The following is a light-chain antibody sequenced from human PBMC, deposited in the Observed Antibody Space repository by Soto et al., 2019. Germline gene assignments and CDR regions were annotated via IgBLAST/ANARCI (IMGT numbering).Light chain of an antibody. V-gene: IGKV3-20*01. CDR3: QQYVSSPQT. CDR2: GAS. Sequence: IVLTQSPGTLSLSPWERVTLSCRASQSISDTLAWYQQKPGQAPRLLIYGASNRATGIPDRFSGSGSGTDFTLTISRLEPEDFAMYFCQQYVSSPQTFGQGTKVDIK. J-gene: IGKJ1*01. CDR1: QSISDT.